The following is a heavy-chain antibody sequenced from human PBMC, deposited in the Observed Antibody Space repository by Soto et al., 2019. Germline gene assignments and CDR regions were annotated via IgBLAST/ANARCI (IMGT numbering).Heavy chain of an antibody. CDR2: VWYDGSNK. Sequence: QVQLVESGGGVVQPGRSLRLSCAASGSIFSSYGMHCVRQAPGKGLEWVAVVWYDGSNKYYVDSVKGRFTISRDNSKNTVSMQMNSLRAEDTAVYYCARQGAKSDFDYWGQGTLVTVSS. V-gene: IGHV3-33*01. D-gene: IGHD2-15*01. CDR1: GSIFSSYG. J-gene: IGHJ4*02. CDR3: ARQGAKSDFDY.